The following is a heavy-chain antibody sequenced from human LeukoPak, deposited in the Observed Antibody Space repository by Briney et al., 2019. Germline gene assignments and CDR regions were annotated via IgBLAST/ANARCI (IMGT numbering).Heavy chain of an antibody. CDR2: IKSKTDGGTT. D-gene: IGHD3-22*01. CDR1: GFTFSNAW. CDR3: TTVVDSSGYFVRDY. V-gene: IGHV3-15*01. J-gene: IGHJ4*02. Sequence: GGSPRLSCAASGFTFSNAWMSWVRQAPGKGLEWVGRIKSKTDGGTTDYAAPVKGRFTISRDDSKNTLYLQMNSLKTEDTAVYYCTTVVDSSGYFVRDYWGQGTLVTVSS.